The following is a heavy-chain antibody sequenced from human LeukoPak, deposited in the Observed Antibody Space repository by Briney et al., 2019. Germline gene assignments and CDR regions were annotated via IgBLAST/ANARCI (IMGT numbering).Heavy chain of an antibody. V-gene: IGHV3-7*03. CDR1: GGSISSSYYY. CDR3: ARDYTGYFP. Sequence: ETLYLTCTVSGGSISSSYYYWGWIRQPPGKGLEWVANIKTDGSEKYYVDSVKGRFTISRDNAKNSLYLQMNSLRAEDTAVYYCARDYTGYFPWGQGTLVIVSS. D-gene: IGHD3-9*01. CDR2: IKTDGSEK. J-gene: IGHJ5*02.